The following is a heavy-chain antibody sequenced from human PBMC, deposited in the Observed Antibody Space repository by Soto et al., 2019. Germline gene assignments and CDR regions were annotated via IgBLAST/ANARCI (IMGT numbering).Heavy chain of an antibody. CDR1: GFSVSSNY. D-gene: IGHD3-9*01. J-gene: IGHJ5*02. CDR2: MYSGGNT. V-gene: IGHV3-53*01. Sequence: GGSLRLSCAASGFSVSSNYMSWVRQAPGKGLEWVSDMYSGGNTYYADSVKGRFTVSRDNSKNTLYLQMNSLRAEDTAVYYCAAFHDNLRYFHPWGQGTLVTVSS. CDR3: AAFHDNLRYFHP.